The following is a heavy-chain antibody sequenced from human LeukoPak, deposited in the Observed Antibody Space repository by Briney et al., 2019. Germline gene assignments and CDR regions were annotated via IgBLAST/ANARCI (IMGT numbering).Heavy chain of an antibody. CDR1: GGTFSSYA. CDR3: ARGGSSSWSNWFDP. D-gene: IGHD6-13*01. J-gene: IGHJ5*02. Sequence: ASVKVSCKASGGTFSSYAISWVRQAPGQGLEWMGWISAYNGNTNYAQKLQGRVTMTTDTSTSTAYMELRSLRSDDTAVYYCARGGSSSWSNWFDPWGQGTLVTVSS. CDR2: ISAYNGNT. V-gene: IGHV1-18*01.